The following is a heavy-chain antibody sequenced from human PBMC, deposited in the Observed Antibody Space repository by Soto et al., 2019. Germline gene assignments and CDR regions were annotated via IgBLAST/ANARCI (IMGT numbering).Heavy chain of an antibody. CDR1: GFTFTSFY. D-gene: IGHD3-22*01. Sequence: ASVKVSCKASGFTFTSFYMHRVRQAPGQGPEWMGIMHPYGGSTGYAQKFQGRVTLTRDTSTRTDYMELSSLRSDDTAVYYCAILYYYDSGDYYSNYQYYGMDVWGQGTTVTVSS. J-gene: IGHJ6*02. V-gene: IGHV1-46*01. CDR2: MHPYGGST. CDR3: AILYYYDSGDYYSNYQYYGMDV.